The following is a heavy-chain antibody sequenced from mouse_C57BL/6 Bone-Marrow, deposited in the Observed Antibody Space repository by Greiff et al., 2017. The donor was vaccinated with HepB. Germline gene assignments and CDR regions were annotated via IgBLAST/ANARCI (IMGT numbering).Heavy chain of an antibody. CDR2: INPNNGGT. V-gene: IGHV1-26*01. Sequence: VQLQQSGPELVKPGASVKISCKASGYTFTDYYMNWVKQSHGKSLEWIGDINPNNGGTSYNQKFKGKATLTVDKSSSTAYMELRRLTSEDSAVYYCARTLLLWGQSTTLTVSS. CDR1: GYTFTDYY. J-gene: IGHJ2*01. D-gene: IGHD2-1*01. CDR3: ARTLLL.